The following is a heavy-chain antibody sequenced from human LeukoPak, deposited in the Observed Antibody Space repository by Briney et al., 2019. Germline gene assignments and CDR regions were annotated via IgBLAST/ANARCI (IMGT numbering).Heavy chain of an antibody. Sequence: GASVKVSCKASGYTFTSYAMNWVRQAPGQGLEWMGWINTNTGNPTYAQGFTGRFVFSLDTSVSTAYLQISSLKAEDTAVYYCARDHYDILTGYCGGGPLGYWGQGTLVTVSS. CDR3: ARDHYDILTGYCGGGPLGY. CDR1: GYTFTSYA. D-gene: IGHD3-9*01. J-gene: IGHJ4*02. CDR2: INTNTGNP. V-gene: IGHV7-4-1*02.